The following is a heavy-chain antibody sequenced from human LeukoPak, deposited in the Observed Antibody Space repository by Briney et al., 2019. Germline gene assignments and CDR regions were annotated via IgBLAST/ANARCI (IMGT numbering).Heavy chain of an antibody. CDR3: VREEGIATSGALEY. J-gene: IGHJ4*02. Sequence: SETLSLTCRVSGDSITDYYWSWIRQPPGKGLEWIGFIYHSGNTNYNPSLTTRVTMSVDTSRTQISLRLSSVTAADTAAYYCVREEGIATSGALEYWGQGILVTVSS. CDR1: GDSITDYY. D-gene: IGHD6-13*01. V-gene: IGHV4-59*01. CDR2: IYHSGNT.